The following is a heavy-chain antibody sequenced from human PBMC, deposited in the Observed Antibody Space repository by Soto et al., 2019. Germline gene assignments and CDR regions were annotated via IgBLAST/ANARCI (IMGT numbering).Heavy chain of an antibody. Sequence: ASVKVSCKASGYTFTSYGISWVRQAPGQGLEWMGWISAYNGNTNYAQKLQGRVTMTTDTSTSTAYMELRSLRSDDTAVYYCARDGLGYCSGGSCYGWFDPWGQGTLVTVSS. J-gene: IGHJ5*02. V-gene: IGHV1-18*01. CDR1: GYTFTSYG. CDR2: ISAYNGNT. CDR3: ARDGLGYCSGGSCYGWFDP. D-gene: IGHD2-15*01.